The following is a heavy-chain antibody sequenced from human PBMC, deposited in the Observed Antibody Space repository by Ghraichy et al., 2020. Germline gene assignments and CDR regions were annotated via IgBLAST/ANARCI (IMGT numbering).Heavy chain of an antibody. J-gene: IGHJ4*02. CDR2: IYYSGST. D-gene: IGHD3-16*01. Sequence: SETLSLTCTVSGGSISSYYWSWIRQPPGKGLEWIGYIYYSGSTNYNPSLKSRVTISVDTSKNQFSLKLSSVTAADTAVYYCVRANYVRYYFDYWGQGTLVTVSS. CDR1: GGSISSYY. CDR3: VRANYVRYYFDY. V-gene: IGHV4-59*01.